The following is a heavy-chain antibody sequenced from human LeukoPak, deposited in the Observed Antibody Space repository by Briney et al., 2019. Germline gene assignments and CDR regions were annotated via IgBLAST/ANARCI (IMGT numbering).Heavy chain of an antibody. CDR1: GGSISSYY. J-gene: IGHJ4*02. CDR3: ARGSSHSGSDY. CDR2: IYTTGST. D-gene: IGHD5-12*01. Sequence: SETLSLTCTVSGGSISSYYWSWIRQPAGKGLEWIGRIYTTGSTNYNPSLKSRVTISVDTSKNQFSLKLSSVTAADTAVYYCARGSSHSGSDYWGQGTLVTVSS. V-gene: IGHV4-4*07.